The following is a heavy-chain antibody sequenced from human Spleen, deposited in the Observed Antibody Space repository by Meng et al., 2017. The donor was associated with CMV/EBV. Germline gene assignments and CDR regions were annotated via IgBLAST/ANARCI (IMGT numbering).Heavy chain of an antibody. Sequence: TFTSYDFHCVPPATGQGLEWMGWMNPTRGNTDYAQKFQVSVTMDKSNSMVKAYMDLRSLESADTAFCSYAGGLGYSYVDWDYWGQGTLVTVSS. CDR1: TFTSYD. CDR2: MNPTRGNT. CDR3: AGGLGYSYVDWDY. J-gene: IGHJ4*02. D-gene: IGHD3-10*01. V-gene: IGHV1-8*01.